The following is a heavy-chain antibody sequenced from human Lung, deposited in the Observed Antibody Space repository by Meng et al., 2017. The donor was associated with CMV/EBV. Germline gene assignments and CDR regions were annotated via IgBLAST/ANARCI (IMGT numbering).Heavy chain of an antibody. CDR2: IYYSGGT. J-gene: IGHJ5*02. CDR1: GGSISPYY. Sequence: SETLSLTCTVSGGSISPYYWSWIRQPPGKGLEWIGYIYYSGGTNYNPSLKSRVTISVDTSKNQFSLKLTSVTAADTAVYYCARHYCGSNVCYTDWVDPWGQGTLVXVSS. D-gene: IGHD2-2*02. V-gene: IGHV4-59*01. CDR3: ARHYCGSNVCYTDWVDP.